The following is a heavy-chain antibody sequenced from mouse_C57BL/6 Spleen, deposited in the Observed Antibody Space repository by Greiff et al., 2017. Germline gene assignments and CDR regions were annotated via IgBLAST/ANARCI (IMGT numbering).Heavy chain of an antibody. D-gene: IGHD2-4*01. J-gene: IGHJ3*01. CDR2: IYPGSGST. Sequence: VQLQQPGAELVKPGASVKMSCKASGYTFTSYWITWVKQRPGQGLEWVGDIYPGSGSTNYNEKFKSKATLTVDTSSSTSYMQLSSLTSEDSALFYCAREEDHDGALFAYWGQGTLVTVSA. CDR3: AREEDHDGALFAY. V-gene: IGHV1-55*01. CDR1: GYTFTSYW.